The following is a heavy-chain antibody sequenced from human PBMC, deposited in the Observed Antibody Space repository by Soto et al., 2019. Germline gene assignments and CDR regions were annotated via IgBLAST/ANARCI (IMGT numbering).Heavy chain of an antibody. Sequence: SETLSLTCAVYGGSFSGYYWSWIRQPPGKGLEWIGEINHSGSTNYNPSLKSRVTISVDTSKNQFSLKLSSVTAADTAVYYCARLVPGYCSSTSCYPEDYYYMDVWGKGTTVTVS. CDR3: ARLVPGYCSSTSCYPEDYYYMDV. D-gene: IGHD2-2*01. CDR1: GGSFSGYY. CDR2: INHSGST. J-gene: IGHJ6*03. V-gene: IGHV4-34*01.